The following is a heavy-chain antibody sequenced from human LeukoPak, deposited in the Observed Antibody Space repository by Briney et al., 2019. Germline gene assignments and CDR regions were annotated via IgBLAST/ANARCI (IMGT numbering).Heavy chain of an antibody. D-gene: IGHD4/OR15-4a*01. Sequence: SETLSLTCNVSGDSITSGAFYWAWIRQSPGKGLEWIGNVYYSGSTQYNPSLRGRVSISMDKTKNQFSLNLNSVSVTDTAIYYCARRDYAAWFDPWGQGTLVTISS. J-gene: IGHJ5*02. CDR1: GDSITSGAFY. CDR2: VYYSGST. V-gene: IGHV4-39*01. CDR3: ARRDYAAWFDP.